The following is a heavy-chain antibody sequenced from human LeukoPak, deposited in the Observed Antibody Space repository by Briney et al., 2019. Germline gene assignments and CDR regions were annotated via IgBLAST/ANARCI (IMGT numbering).Heavy chain of an antibody. V-gene: IGHV3-30*04. D-gene: IGHD5-18*01. Sequence: GGSLRLSCAASGFTFSSYAMHWVRQAPGEGLEWVAVISYDGSNKYYADSVKGRFTISRDNSKNTLYLQMNSLRAEDTAVYYCAGEGYSYGYDYWGQGTLVTVSS. CDR3: AGEGYSYGYDY. CDR1: GFTFSSYA. J-gene: IGHJ4*02. CDR2: ISYDGSNK.